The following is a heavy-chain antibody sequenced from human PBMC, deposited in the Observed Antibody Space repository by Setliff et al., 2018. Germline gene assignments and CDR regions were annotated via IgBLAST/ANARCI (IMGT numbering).Heavy chain of an antibody. V-gene: IGHV4-59*01. J-gene: IGHJ4*02. CDR3: ARDSALHSYHYDSSGYLDY. Sequence: SETLSLTCTVSGDSISRYYWSWIRQPPVKGLEWIGYVYYSGTTNYNPLFKSRVTISVDRPKNQFSLKLSSVTAADTGVYYCARDSALHSYHYDSSGYLDYWGQGALVTVSS. D-gene: IGHD3-22*01. CDR1: GDSISRYY. CDR2: VYYSGTT.